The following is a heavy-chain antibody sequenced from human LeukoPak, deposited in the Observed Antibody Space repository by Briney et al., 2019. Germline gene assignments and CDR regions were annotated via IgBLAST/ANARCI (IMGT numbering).Heavy chain of an antibody. CDR3: AGHRGYDSSGYYSDY. CDR1: EFTFSDYY. J-gene: IGHJ4*02. Sequence: GGSLRLSCAASEFTFSDYYMNWIRQAPGKGLEWVSVIYSGGSTYYADSVKGRFTISRDNSKNTLYLQMNSLRAEDTAVYYCAGHRGYDSSGYYSDYWGQGTLVTVSS. V-gene: IGHV3-53*01. D-gene: IGHD3-22*01. CDR2: IYSGGST.